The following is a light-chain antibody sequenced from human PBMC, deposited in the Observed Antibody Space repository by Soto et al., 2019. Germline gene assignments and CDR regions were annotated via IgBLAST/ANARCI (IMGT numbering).Light chain of an antibody. J-gene: IGKJ2*01. CDR3: QQYNNWPPYT. Sequence: EIALTQSPGTLSLSPGERATLSCRASQSVSSSYLAWYQQKPGQAPRLLIYGASSRATGIPDRFSGSGSGTGFTLTISRLEPEDFAVYYCQQYNNWPPYTFGQGTKLEIK. V-gene: IGKV3-20*01. CDR1: QSVSSSY. CDR2: GAS.